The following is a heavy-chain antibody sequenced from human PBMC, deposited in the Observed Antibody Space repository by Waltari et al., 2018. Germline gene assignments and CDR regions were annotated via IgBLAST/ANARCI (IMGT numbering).Heavy chain of an antibody. CDR3: ARDTYYYDSSGYY. Sequence: EVQLVESGGGLVQPGGSLRLSCAASGFTFSGYWMGWVRQAPGKGLEWVANIKQDGSEKYYVDSVKGRFTISRDNAKNSLYLQMNSLRAEDTAVYYCARDTYYYDSSGYYWGQGTLVTVSS. CDR2: IKQDGSEK. CDR1: GFTFSGYW. V-gene: IGHV3-7*01. D-gene: IGHD3-22*01. J-gene: IGHJ4*02.